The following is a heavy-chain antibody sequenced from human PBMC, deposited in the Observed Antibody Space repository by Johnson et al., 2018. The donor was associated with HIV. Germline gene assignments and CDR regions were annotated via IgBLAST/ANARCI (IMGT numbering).Heavy chain of an antibody. V-gene: IGHV3-30*04. CDR2: ISYDGSNQ. CDR1: GFTFSNYA. Sequence: QVQLVESGGGVVQPGRSLRVSCAVSGFTFSNYAMYWVRQVPGKGLEWVAVISYDGSNQDSADSVEGRSPISRDNSKTTLCLQMNRLRAEDTALYYCARDFVAFGECTAFDIWGQGTRVTVSS. CDR3: ARDFVAFGECTAFDI. D-gene: IGHD3-10*01. J-gene: IGHJ3*02.